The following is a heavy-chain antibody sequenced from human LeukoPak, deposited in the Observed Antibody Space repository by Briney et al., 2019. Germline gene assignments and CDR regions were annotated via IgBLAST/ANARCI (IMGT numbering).Heavy chain of an antibody. CDR3: AKDLNTVVVQYFDS. CDR1: GFPFSSYG. D-gene: IGHD2-15*01. V-gene: IGHV3-30*02. J-gene: IGHJ4*02. CDR2: IRYDGKTE. Sequence: GWSLRLSCTGSGFPFSSYGMHWVRQTPGRGLEWVAFIRYDGKTEYYADSVKGRFTIAREDSHSTVHLHMKDLRPDDAAVYFCAKDLNTVVVQYFDSWGQGTLVSVSS.